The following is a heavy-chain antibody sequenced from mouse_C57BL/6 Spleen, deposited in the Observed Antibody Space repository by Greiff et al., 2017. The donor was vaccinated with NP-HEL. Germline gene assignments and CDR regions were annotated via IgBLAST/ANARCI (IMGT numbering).Heavy chain of an antibody. CDR1: GFSLTSYG. Sequence: VQLQQSGPGLVQPSQSLSITCTVSGFSLTSYGVHWVRQSPGKGLEWLGVLWSGGSTDYNAAFISRLSISKDNSKSQVFFKMNSLQADDTAIYYCARRCDWYFDVWGTGTTVTVSS. J-gene: IGHJ1*03. CDR3: ARRCDWYFDV. V-gene: IGHV2-2*01. CDR2: LWSGGST.